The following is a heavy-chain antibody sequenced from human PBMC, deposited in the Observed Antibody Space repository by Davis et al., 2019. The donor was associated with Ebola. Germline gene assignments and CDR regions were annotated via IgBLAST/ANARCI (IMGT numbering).Heavy chain of an antibody. J-gene: IGHJ6*02. V-gene: IGHV4-34*01. Sequence: PSETLSPTCAVYGGSFSGYYWSWIRQPPGKGLEWIGEINHSGSTNYNPSLKSRVTISVDTSKNQFSLKLSSVTAADTAVYYCARIRQTGVNYYGMDVWGQGTTVTVSS. D-gene: IGHD4-23*01. CDR2: INHSGST. CDR1: GGSFSGYY. CDR3: ARIRQTGVNYYGMDV.